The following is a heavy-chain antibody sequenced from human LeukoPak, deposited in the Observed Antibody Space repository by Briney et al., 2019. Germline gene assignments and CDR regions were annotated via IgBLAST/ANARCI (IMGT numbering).Heavy chain of an antibody. Sequence: GGSLRLSCAGSGFTFSSYGMHWVRQAPGKGLEWVAFIRSDGSNKYYADSVKGRFTISRDNSKNTLYLQMNSLRAEDTAVYYCAIPYDSSGYYYGDAFDIWGQGTMVTVSS. J-gene: IGHJ3*02. CDR2: IRSDGSNK. CDR1: GFTFSSYG. V-gene: IGHV3-30*02. D-gene: IGHD3-22*01. CDR3: AIPYDSSGYYYGDAFDI.